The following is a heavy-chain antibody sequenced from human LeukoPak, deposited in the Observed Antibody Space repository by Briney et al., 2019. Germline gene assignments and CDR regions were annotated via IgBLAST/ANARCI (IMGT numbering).Heavy chain of an antibody. V-gene: IGHV1-8*01. CDR3: VRCDYYGSGSYQDS. CDR2: MNPNSGNT. Sequence: ASVKVSCKASGYTFTSYDIAWVRQAPGQGLEWMGWMNPNSGNTGYAQRFQGRVTMTRNTSISTAYMDLSSLRSEDTAVYYCVRCDYYGSGSYQDSWGQGTLVTVSS. D-gene: IGHD3-10*01. J-gene: IGHJ5*01. CDR1: GYTFTSYD.